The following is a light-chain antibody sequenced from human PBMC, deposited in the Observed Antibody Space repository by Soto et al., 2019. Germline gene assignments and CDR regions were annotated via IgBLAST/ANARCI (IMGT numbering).Light chain of an antibody. V-gene: IGKV1-39*01. J-gene: IGKJ1*01. CDR2: AAS. CDR3: QQSYSTPRWT. Sequence: DIQMTQSPSSLSASVGDRVTITCRASQSISSYLNLYQQKPGKAPKLLIYAASSLQSGVPSRFSGSGSGTDFTLTISSLQPEDFATYYCQQSYSTPRWTFGQGTKVDI. CDR1: QSISSY.